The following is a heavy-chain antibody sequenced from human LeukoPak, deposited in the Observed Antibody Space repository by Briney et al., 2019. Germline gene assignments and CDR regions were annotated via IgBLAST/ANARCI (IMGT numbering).Heavy chain of an antibody. D-gene: IGHD2-15*01. Sequence: SGGSLRLSCAASGFTFSSYGMHWVRQAPGKGLEWVAVIWYDGSNKYYADSVKGRFTISRDNSKNTLYLQMNSLRAEDTAVYYCAKDRANHRWLLNLFDYWGQGTLVTVSS. CDR3: AKDRANHRWLLNLFDY. V-gene: IGHV3-33*06. CDR1: GFTFSSYG. J-gene: IGHJ4*02. CDR2: IWYDGSNK.